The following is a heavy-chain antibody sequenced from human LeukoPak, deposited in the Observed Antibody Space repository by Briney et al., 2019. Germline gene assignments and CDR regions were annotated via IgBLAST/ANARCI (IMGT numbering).Heavy chain of an antibody. J-gene: IGHJ3*02. CDR1: GGTFSSYA. CDR2: IIPIFGTA. CDR3: ASLAGVYYYDSSGPADI. Sequence: SVKVSCKASGGTFSSYAISWVRQAPGQGLEWMGGIIPIFGTANYAQKFQGRVTITTDESTSTAYMGLSSLRSEDTAVYYCASLAGVYYYDSSGPADIWGQGTMVTVSS. V-gene: IGHV1-69*05. D-gene: IGHD3-22*01.